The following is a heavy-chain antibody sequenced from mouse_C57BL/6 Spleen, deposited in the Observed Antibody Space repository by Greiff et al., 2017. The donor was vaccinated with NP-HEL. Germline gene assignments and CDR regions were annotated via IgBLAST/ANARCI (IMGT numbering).Heavy chain of an antibody. CDR3: ARGGDDGFDY. Sequence: DVKLQESGPGMVKPSQSLSLTCTVTGYSITSGYDWHWIRHFPGNKLEWMGYISYSGSTNYNPSLKSRISITHDTSKNHFFLKLNSVTTEDTATYYCARGGDDGFDYWGQGTTLTVSS. J-gene: IGHJ2*01. V-gene: IGHV3-1*01. CDR2: ISYSGST. D-gene: IGHD2-12*01. CDR1: GYSITSGYD.